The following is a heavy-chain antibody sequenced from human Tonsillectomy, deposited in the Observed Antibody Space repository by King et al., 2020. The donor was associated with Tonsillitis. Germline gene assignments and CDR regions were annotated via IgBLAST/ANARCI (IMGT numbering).Heavy chain of an antibody. D-gene: IGHD3-22*01. Sequence: VQLVESGAEVKKPGASVKVSCKASGYTFTSYYMHWVRQAPGQGLEWMGIINPSGGSTSYAQKFQGRVTMTRDTSRSTVYMELSSLRSEDTAVYYCARIPKFFHDCSGHSKYYFDYWGQGTLVTVSS. CDR3: ARIPKFFHDCSGHSKYYFDY. CDR2: INPSGGST. V-gene: IGHV1-46*01. CDR1: GYTFTSYY. J-gene: IGHJ4*02.